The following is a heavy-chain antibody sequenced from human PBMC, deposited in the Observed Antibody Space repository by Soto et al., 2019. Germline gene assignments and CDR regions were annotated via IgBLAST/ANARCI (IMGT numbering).Heavy chain of an antibody. D-gene: IGHD1-26*01. J-gene: IGHJ4*02. CDR3: ARDREEYFDY. CDR2: INPSGGST. V-gene: IGHV1-46*01. CDR1: GYTFTSYY. Sequence: AAVKVSCKASGYTFTSYYMHWVRQAPGQGLEWMGIINPSGGSTSYAQKFQGRVTMTRDTSTSTVYMELSSLGSEDTAVYYCARDREEYFDYWGQGTLVTVSS.